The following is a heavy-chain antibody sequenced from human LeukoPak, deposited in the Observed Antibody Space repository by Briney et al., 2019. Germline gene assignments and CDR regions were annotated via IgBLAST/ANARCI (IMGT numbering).Heavy chain of an antibody. V-gene: IGHV3-23*01. Sequence: QPGGSLRLSCAASGFTFSTYAMSWVRQAPGKGLEWVSTISGSGANTYYADSVRGRFTISRDNSKNTLYLHMNSLRAEDTAVYYCARAQLYGAGDYWGQGTLVTVSS. CDR2: ISGSGANT. D-gene: IGHD2-2*01. J-gene: IGHJ4*02. CDR3: ARAQLYGAGDY. CDR1: GFTFSTYA.